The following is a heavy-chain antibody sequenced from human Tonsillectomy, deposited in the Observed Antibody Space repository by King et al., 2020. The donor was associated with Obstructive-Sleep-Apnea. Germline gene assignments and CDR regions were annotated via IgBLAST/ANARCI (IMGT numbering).Heavy chain of an antibody. CDR2: VSSGSSYI. CDR1: GFIFSTYT. Sequence: VQLVESGGGLVKPGGSLRLSCAASGFIFSTYTMTWVRQAPGKGLEWVSSVSSGSSYIYYADSVKGRFTISRDNAKNSLILQMNGLKAEETALYYCAKMGIFNGYCDNWGPGTLVTASS. D-gene: IGHD1-26*01. CDR3: AKMGIFNGYCDN. V-gene: IGHV3-21*06. J-gene: IGHJ4*02.